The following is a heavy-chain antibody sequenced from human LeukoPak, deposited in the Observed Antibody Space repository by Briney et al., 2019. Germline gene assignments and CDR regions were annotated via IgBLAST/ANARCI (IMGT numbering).Heavy chain of an antibody. V-gene: IGHV4-31*03. CDR2: IYYSGST. Sequence: SETLSLTCTVSGDSISSGGYYWNWIRQHPGKGLEWIGYIYYSGSTYYNPSLKSRVTISVDTSKNQFSLKLSSVTAADTAVYYCASPFYVFWSGYYYWGRETLVTVSS. CDR3: ASPFYVFWSGYYY. CDR1: GDSISSGGYY. D-gene: IGHD3-3*01. J-gene: IGHJ4*02.